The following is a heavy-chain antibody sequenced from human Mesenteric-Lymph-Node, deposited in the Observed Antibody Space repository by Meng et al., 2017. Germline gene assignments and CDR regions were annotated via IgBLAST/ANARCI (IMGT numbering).Heavy chain of an antibody. CDR3: ARARIAVAGTDAFDI. J-gene: IGHJ3*02. D-gene: IGHD6-19*01. Sequence: GGSLRLSYAASGFTFDDYDMSWVRHVPGKGLEWVSSISSSSSSYIYYADSVKGRFTISRDNAKNSLYLQMNSLRAEDTAVYYCARARIAVAGTDAFDIWGQGTMVTVSS. CDR2: ISSSSSSYI. CDR1: GFTFDDYD. V-gene: IGHV3-21*01.